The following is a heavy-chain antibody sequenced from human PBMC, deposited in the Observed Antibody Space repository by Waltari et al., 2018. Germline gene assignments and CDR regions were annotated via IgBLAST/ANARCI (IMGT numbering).Heavy chain of an antibody. V-gene: IGHV3-33*03. D-gene: IGHD3-10*01. CDR1: GVSPSNSG. J-gene: IGHJ4*02. CDR2: TWSDGSVE. CDR3: AKDAFGNTYLDY. Sequence: QVQLVESGGGVVQPGKYLRLPCVASGVSPSNSGMHWVRQTPGRGLEWVALTWSDGSVEYYADSVRGRFTVSRDNSKNILYLDMGSLRVDDTATYYCAKDAFGNTYLDYWGQGTLVTVSS.